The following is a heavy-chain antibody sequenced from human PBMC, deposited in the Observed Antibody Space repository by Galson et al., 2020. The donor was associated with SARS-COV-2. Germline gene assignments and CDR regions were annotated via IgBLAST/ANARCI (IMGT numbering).Heavy chain of an antibody. J-gene: IGHJ4*02. D-gene: IGHD3-16*01. CDR1: GFTFSSYW. Sequence: GGSLRLSCAASGFTFSSYWMHWLRQAPGKGLVWVSRIYSEGSSTDYADSVKGRFTISGDNAKNTLYLQMNSLRAEDTAVYYCARGDMRNDYFDYWGQGTLVTVSS. V-gene: IGHV3-74*01. CDR3: ARGDMRNDYFDY. CDR2: IYSEGSST.